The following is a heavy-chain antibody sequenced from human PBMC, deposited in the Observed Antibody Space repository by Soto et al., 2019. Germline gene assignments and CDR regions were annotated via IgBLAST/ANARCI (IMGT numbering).Heavy chain of an antibody. Sequence: QVQLQESGPGLVKPSETLSLTCTVSGGSISGYYWSWIRQPPGKGLEWIGYIYYSGSTNYNPSLKSRVTILVDTSKNQFSLKLSSVTAADTAVYYCARSRSCSGGSCLNWFDPWGQGTLVTVSS. D-gene: IGHD2-15*01. V-gene: IGHV4-59*01. CDR3: ARSRSCSGGSCLNWFDP. CDR1: GGSISGYY. CDR2: IYYSGST. J-gene: IGHJ5*02.